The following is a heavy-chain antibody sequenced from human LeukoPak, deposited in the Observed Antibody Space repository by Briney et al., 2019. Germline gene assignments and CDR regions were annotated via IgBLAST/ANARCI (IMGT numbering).Heavy chain of an antibody. V-gene: IGHV1-69*05. CDR1: GGTFSSYA. CDR2: IIPIFGTA. J-gene: IGHJ4*02. D-gene: IGHD3-22*01. CDR3: ARSSGYYFPFDY. Sequence: SVKVSCKASGGTFSSYAISWVQQAPGQGLEWMGGIIPIFGTANYAQKFQGRVTITTDESTSTAYMELSSLRSEDTAVYYCARSSGYYFPFDYWGQGTLVTVSS.